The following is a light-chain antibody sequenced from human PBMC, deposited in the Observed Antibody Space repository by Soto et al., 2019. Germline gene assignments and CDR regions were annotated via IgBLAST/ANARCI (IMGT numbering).Light chain of an antibody. CDR2: AAS. CDR3: QQSYSAPYT. Sequence: DIQMTQSPSSLSASVGDRVTITCRASQSISNYLNWYQQKPGKAPKLLIYAASSLQSGVPSRFSGSGSGTDFTPTISSLQPEHFATYYCQQSYSAPYTFGQGTKLEIK. J-gene: IGKJ2*01. CDR1: QSISNY. V-gene: IGKV1-39*01.